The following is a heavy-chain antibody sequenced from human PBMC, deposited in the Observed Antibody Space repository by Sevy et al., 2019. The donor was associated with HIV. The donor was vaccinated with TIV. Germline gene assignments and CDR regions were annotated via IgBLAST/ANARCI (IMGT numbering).Heavy chain of an antibody. Sequence: GGSLRLSCAASGFTFSSYAMHWVRQAPGKGLEWVAVISYDGSNKYYAYSVKGRFTISRDHSKNTLYLQMNSLRAEDTAVYYCARDWALGYGDYDYYYYYGMDVWGQGTTVTVSS. V-gene: IGHV3-30-3*01. CDR1: GFTFSSYA. J-gene: IGHJ6*02. CDR3: ARDWALGYGDYDYYYYYGMDV. D-gene: IGHD4-17*01. CDR2: ISYDGSNK.